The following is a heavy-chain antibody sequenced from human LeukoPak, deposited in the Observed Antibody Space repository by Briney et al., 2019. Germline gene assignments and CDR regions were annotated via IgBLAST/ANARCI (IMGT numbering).Heavy chain of an antibody. CDR3: ARVWDYGDYVPYFDY. D-gene: IGHD4-17*01. Sequence: SETLSLTCTVSDDSITMYYWTWIRQPPGKGLEWIGYVDHTGSTNYNPSLKSRVTISVDTSKNQFSLKLSSVTAADTAVYYCARVWDYGDYVPYFDYWGQGTLVTVSS. J-gene: IGHJ4*02. CDR2: VDHTGST. V-gene: IGHV4-59*01. CDR1: DDSITMYY.